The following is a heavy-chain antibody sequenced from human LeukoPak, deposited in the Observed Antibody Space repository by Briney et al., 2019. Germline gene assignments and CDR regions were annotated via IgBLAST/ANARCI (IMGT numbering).Heavy chain of an antibody. V-gene: IGHV3-23*01. Sequence: GGSLRLSCAASGFTFNSYAMSWVRQAPGKGLEWVSAISGSGGSTYYADSVKGRLTISRDNSKNTLYLQMNSLRAEDTAVYYCAKTSSYDILTGIDYWGQGTLVTVSS. CDR2: ISGSGGST. J-gene: IGHJ4*02. CDR3: AKTSSYDILTGIDY. D-gene: IGHD3-9*01. CDR1: GFTFNSYA.